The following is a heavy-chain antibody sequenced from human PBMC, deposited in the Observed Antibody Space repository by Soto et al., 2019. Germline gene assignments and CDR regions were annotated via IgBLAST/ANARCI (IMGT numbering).Heavy chain of an antibody. CDR1: GYSFTNYW. V-gene: IGHV5-10-1*01. J-gene: IGHJ4*02. Sequence: PGESLKISCKGSGYSFTNYWINWVRQMPGKGLEWMGRIDPSDSYTNYSPSFQGHVTFSADKSISAAYLQWSSLKASDTAMYYCAREDNLVRGVIDYWGQGTLVTVSS. CDR3: AREDNLVRGVIDY. CDR2: IDPSDSYT. D-gene: IGHD3-10*01.